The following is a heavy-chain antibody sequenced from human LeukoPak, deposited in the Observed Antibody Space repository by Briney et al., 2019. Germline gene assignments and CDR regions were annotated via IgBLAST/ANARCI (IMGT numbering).Heavy chain of an antibody. CDR3: ARDSKLYCSSTSCYMDV. J-gene: IGHJ6*04. D-gene: IGHD2-2*01. CDR2: INSSSNYI. CDR1: GFTFSSYS. Sequence: GGSLRLSCAASGFTFSSYSMNWVRQAPGKGLEWVSSINSSSNYIYHADSLKGRYTISRDNAKNSLYLQMNSLRAEDTAVYYCARDSKLYCSSTSCYMDVWGKGTTVTVSS. V-gene: IGHV3-21*01.